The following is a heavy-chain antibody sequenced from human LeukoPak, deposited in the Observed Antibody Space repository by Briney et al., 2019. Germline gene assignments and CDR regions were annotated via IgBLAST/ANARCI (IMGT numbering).Heavy chain of an antibody. CDR1: GGSISSYY. D-gene: IGHD3-22*01. V-gene: IGHV4-4*07. CDR3: ARSPHTYYYDSSGYYYFDY. J-gene: IGHJ4*02. CDR2: IYTSGST. Sequence: SETLSLTCTVSGGSISSYYWSWIRQPAGKGLEWIGRIYTSGSTNCNPSLKSRVTMSVDTSKNQFSLKLSSVTAADTAVYYCARSPHTYYYDSSGYYYFDYWGQGTLVTVSS.